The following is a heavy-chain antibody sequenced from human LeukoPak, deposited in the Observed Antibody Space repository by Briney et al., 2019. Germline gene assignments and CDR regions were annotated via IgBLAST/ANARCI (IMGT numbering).Heavy chain of an antibody. J-gene: IGHJ4*02. CDR3: AKGGTSSGWYGLDY. CDR2: IRYDGSNK. V-gene: IGHV3-30*02. D-gene: IGHD6-19*01. Sequence: PGGSLRLSCAASGFTFSSYGMHWVRQAPSKGLEWVAFIRYDGSNKYYADSVKGRFTVSRDNSKNTLYLQMNSLRAEDTAVYYRAKGGTSSGWYGLDYWGQGTLVTVSS. CDR1: GFTFSSYG.